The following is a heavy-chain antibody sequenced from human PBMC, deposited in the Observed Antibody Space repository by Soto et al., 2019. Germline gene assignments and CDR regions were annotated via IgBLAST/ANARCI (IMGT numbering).Heavy chain of an antibody. V-gene: IGHV5-10-1*01. D-gene: IGHD6-13*01. CDR1: GYSFTSYW. Sequence: GESLKISCKGSGYSFTSYWITWVRQMPGKGLEWMGRIDPTDSYTSYSTAFQGHVTISGDKSIRTAYLQWSTLKASDTAMYYCARHGDSSWPHWFDXWGQVTLVTVSX. CDR3: ARHGDSSWPHWFDX. J-gene: IGHJ5*02. CDR2: IDPTDSYT.